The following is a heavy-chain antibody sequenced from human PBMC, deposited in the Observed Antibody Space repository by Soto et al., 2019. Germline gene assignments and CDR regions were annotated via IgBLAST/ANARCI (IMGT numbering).Heavy chain of an antibody. Sequence: QVQLVQSGAEVKKPGSSVKVSCKASGGTFSSYAISWVRQAPGQGLEWMGGIIPIFGTANYAQKVQGRVTTSADETTSRAYMELSRLRYEDTAVYYCASDRVGWFDPWGQGTLVTVSS. V-gene: IGHV1-69*12. J-gene: IGHJ5*02. CDR2: IIPIFGTA. CDR3: ASDRVGWFDP. CDR1: GGTFSSYA.